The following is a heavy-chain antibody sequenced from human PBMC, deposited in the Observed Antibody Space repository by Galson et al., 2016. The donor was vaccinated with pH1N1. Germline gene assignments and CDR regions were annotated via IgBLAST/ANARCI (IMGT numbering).Heavy chain of an antibody. D-gene: IGHD2/OR15-2a*01. CDR1: GFTFSSSE. CDR2: ISSSGSNI. Sequence: SLRLSCAASGFTFSSSEMNWVRQAPGKGLEWVSYISSSGSNIHYADSVRGRFTISRDNAKRSLYLQMNSLTAEDTAVYYCARRGESTTLVRDRFDYWGQGTLVTVSS. V-gene: IGHV3-48*03. J-gene: IGHJ4*02. CDR3: ARRGESTTLVRDRFDY.